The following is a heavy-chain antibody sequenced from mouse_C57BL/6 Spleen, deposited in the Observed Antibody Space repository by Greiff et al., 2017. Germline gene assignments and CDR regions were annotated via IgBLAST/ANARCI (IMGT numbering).Heavy chain of an antibody. J-gene: IGHJ4*01. CDR3: TGASSGYAMDY. Sequence: EVKVEESGGGLVQPGGSMKLSCVASGFTFSNYWMNWVRQSPEKGLEWVAQIRLKSDNYATHYAESVKGRFTISRDDSKSSVYLQMNNLRAEDTGIYYCTGASSGYAMDYWGKGTSVTVSS. D-gene: IGHD3-2*02. V-gene: IGHV6-3*01. CDR1: GFTFSNYW. CDR2: IRLKSDNYAT.